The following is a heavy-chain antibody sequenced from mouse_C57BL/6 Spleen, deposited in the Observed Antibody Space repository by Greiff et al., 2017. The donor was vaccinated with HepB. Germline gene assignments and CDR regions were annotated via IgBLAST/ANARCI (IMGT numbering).Heavy chain of an antibody. V-gene: IGHV14-4*01. CDR2: IDPENGDT. J-gene: IGHJ4*01. Sequence: EVQLQQSGAELVRPGASVKLSCTASGFNIKDDYMHWVKQRPEQGLEWIGWIDPENGDTEYASKFQGKATITADTASNTAYLQLSSLTSEDTAVYYCTTSTPYAMDYWGQGTSVTVSS. D-gene: IGHD5-1*01. CDR1: GFNIKDDY. CDR3: TTSTPYAMDY.